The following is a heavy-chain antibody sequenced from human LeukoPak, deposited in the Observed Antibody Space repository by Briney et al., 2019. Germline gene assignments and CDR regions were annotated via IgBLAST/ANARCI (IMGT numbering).Heavy chain of an antibody. D-gene: IGHD6-19*01. CDR2: ISSSSSYI. CDR3: ARDASPGIAVHYNWFDP. V-gene: IGHV3-21*01. Sequence: GGSLRLSCAASGFTFSSYSMSWVRQAPGKGLEWVSSISSSSSYIYYADSVKGRFTISRDNAKNSLYLQMNSLRAEDTAVYYCARDASPGIAVHYNWFDPWGQGTLVTVSS. J-gene: IGHJ5*02. CDR1: GFTFSSYS.